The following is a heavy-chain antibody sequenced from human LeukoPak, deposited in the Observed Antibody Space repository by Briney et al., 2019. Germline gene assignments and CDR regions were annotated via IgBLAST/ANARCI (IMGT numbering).Heavy chain of an antibody. CDR2: ISGSGGST. V-gene: IGHV3-23*01. Sequence: AGGSLRLSCAASGFTFISYGMSWVRQAPGKGLEWVSAISGSGGSTYYADSVQGRFTISRDNAKNTLYLQMNSLRAEDTALYYCARVARGDYYYYYMDVWGKGTTVTVSS. CDR3: ARVARGDYYYYYMDV. D-gene: IGHD3-10*01. J-gene: IGHJ6*03. CDR1: GFTFISYG.